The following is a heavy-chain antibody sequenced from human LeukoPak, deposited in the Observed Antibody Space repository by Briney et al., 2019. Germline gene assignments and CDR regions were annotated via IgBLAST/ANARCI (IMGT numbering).Heavy chain of an antibody. CDR2: IKQDGTEK. J-gene: IGHJ4*02. CDR3: ASPSGYSSGWNPFGH. CDR1: GFTFSSYW. Sequence: GGSLRLSCAASGFTFSSYWMSWVRQAPGKGLEWVANIKQDGTEKYYVDSVRGRFTISRDNAKDSLYRQMNSLRAEDTAMYYCASPSGYSSGWNPFGHWGQGTLVTVSS. D-gene: IGHD6-19*01. V-gene: IGHV3-7*01.